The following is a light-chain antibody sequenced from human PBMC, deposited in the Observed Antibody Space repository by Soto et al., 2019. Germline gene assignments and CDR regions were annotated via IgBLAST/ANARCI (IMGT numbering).Light chain of an antibody. J-gene: IGLJ3*02. Sequence: QLVLTQSPSASASLGASVTLTCTLSSGHSNYAIAWHQQQPEKGPRYLMKINTDGSHIKGGGIPERFSGSSSAAERYLIIASLQSEDEAEYYCQTWCTGINWVFGGGTKLTVL. CDR2: INTDGSH. CDR1: SGHSNYA. CDR3: QTWCTGINWV. V-gene: IGLV4-69*01.